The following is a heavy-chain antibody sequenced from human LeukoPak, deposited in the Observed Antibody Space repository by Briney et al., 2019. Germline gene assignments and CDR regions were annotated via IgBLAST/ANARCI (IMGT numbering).Heavy chain of an antibody. J-gene: IGHJ5*02. D-gene: IGHD5-24*01. CDR2: IYTSGST. CDR3: ARADGYYKNRFDP. CDR1: GGSISSGSYY. V-gene: IGHV4-61*02. Sequence: SQTLSLTCTVSGGSISSGSYYWSWSRQPAGKGLEWIGRIYTSGSTNYNPSLKSRVTISVDTSKNQFSLKLSSVTAADTAVYYCARADGYYKNRFDPWGQGTLVTVSS.